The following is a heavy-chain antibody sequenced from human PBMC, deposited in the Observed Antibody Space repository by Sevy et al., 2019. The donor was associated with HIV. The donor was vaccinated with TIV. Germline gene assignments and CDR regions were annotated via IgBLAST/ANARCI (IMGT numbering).Heavy chain of an antibody. CDR2: IHHSGTT. Sequence: SETLSLTCTVSGDSVSGYFWSWIRQPPGRGLEWIGNIHHSGTTKYNPSLKSRLTISVDTSKNQFSLILTPATAADTAVYYCTRVDSSGHSDYWGQGTPVTVSS. V-gene: IGHV4-59*02. CDR1: GDSVSGYF. CDR3: TRVDSSGHSDY. D-gene: IGHD3-22*01. J-gene: IGHJ4*02.